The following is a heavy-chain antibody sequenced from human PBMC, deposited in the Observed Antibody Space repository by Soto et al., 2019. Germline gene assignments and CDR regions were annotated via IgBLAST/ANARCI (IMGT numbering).Heavy chain of an antibody. Sequence: PGGSLRLSCAASGFTFSSYGMHWVRQAPGKGLEGLAVIWYDGSNKYYADSVKGRFTLSRDNSKNTLYLQMNSLRAEDTAVYYCVIYRGGGYGEGAFDFCSQGNMVTGS. J-gene: IGHJ3*01. CDR3: VIYRGGGYGEGAFDF. CDR2: IWYDGSNK. CDR1: GFTFSSYG. D-gene: IGHD5-12*01. V-gene: IGHV3-33*01.